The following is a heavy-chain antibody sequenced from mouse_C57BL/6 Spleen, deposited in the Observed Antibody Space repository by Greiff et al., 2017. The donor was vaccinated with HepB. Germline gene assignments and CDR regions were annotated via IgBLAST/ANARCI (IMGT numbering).Heavy chain of an antibody. V-gene: IGHV5-17*01. CDR3: ARGYYDYGWYFDV. Sequence: EVHLVESGGGLVKPGGSLKLSCAASGFTFSDYGMHWVRQAPEKGLEWVAYISSGSSTIYYADTVKGRFTISRDNAKNTLFLQMTSLRSEDTATYYCARGYYDYGWYFDVWGTGTTVTVSS. CDR2: ISSGSSTI. D-gene: IGHD2-4*01. J-gene: IGHJ1*03. CDR1: GFTFSDYG.